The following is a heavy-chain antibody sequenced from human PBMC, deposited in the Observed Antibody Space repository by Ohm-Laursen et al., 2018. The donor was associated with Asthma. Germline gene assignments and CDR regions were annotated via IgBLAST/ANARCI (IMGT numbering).Heavy chain of an antibody. J-gene: IGHJ5*02. V-gene: IGHV3-21*01. D-gene: IGHD3-3*01. CDR3: ARAGVTFWRNVNWFDP. CDR1: GFTFSSYN. CDR2: ISSSSYI. Sequence: SLRLSCTASGFTFSSYNMNWVRQAPGKGLEWVSSISSSSYIYYADSVKGRFTISRDNARNSLYLQMDSLRAEDTAVYYCARAGVTFWRNVNWFDPWGQGTLVTVSS.